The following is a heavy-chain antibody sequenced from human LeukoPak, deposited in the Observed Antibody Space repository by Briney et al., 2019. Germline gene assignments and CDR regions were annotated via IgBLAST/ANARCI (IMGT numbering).Heavy chain of an antibody. J-gene: IGHJ4*02. CDR3: ARLGEPAGYYFDY. CDR2: VGSSGVGI. V-gene: IGHV3-23*01. Sequence: GGSLRLSCVASGFTFSNYPMTWVRQAPGKGLEWVSAVGSSGVGIKYANSVKGRFTISRDNAKNTLYLQMNSLRAEDTAVYYCARLGEPAGYYFDYWGQGTLVTVSS. CDR1: GFTFSNYP. D-gene: IGHD1-26*01.